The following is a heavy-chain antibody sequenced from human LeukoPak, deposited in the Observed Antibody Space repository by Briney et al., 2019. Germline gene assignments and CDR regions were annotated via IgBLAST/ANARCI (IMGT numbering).Heavy chain of an antibody. J-gene: IGHJ6*02. CDR2: IYYSGST. Sequence: SETLSLTCTVSGGSISSYYWSWIRQPPGKGLEWIGYIYYSGSTNYNPSLKSQVTISVDTSKNQFSLKLSSVTAADTAVYYCARDRGYSYGYWDSDYYYGMDVWGQGTTVTVSS. D-gene: IGHD5-18*01. V-gene: IGHV4-59*01. CDR3: ARDRGYSYGYWDSDYYYGMDV. CDR1: GGSISSYY.